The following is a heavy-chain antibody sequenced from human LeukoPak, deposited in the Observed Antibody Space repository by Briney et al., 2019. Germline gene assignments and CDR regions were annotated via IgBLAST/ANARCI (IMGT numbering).Heavy chain of an antibody. J-gene: IGHJ4*02. CDR1: GGSISGYY. CDR3: ARCFADTALDF. Sequence: SETLSLTYTVSGGSISGYYWSWIRPSPGKGLEWIGYIYYGGSTNYNPSLKSRVTISVDRSKQQFSLRVSSVTAADTAVYYCARCFADTALDFWGQGTPVTVSS. D-gene: IGHD5-18*01. CDR2: IYYGGST. V-gene: IGHV4-59*01.